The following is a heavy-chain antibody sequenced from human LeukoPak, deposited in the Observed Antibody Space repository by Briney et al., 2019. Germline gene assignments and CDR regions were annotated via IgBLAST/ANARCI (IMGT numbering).Heavy chain of an antibody. CDR2: INHSGST. CDR1: GGSFSGYY. CDR3: ARDGRPGAGY. J-gene: IGHJ4*02. Sequence: SETLSLTCAVYGGSFSGYYWSWIRQPPGKGLEWIGEINHSGSTNYNPSLKSRVTISVDTSKNQFSLKLSSVTAADTAVYYCARDGRPGAGYWGQGTLVTVSS. D-gene: IGHD4-17*01. V-gene: IGHV4-34*01.